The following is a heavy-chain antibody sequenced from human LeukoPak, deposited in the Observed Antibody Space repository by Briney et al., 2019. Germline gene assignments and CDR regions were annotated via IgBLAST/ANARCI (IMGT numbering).Heavy chain of an antibody. CDR1: GFTFSDYY. D-gene: IGHD1-26*01. CDR2: ISGVASSI. CDR3: ARGGAQGMDV. V-gene: IGHV3-11*01. Sequence: GGSLRLSCAASGFTFSDYYMTWIRQAPGKGLEWASYISGVASSIYYADSVKGRFTISRDNAKNSEYLQMNSLRVEDTAVYYCARGGAQGMDVWGQGTTVTVSS. J-gene: IGHJ6*02.